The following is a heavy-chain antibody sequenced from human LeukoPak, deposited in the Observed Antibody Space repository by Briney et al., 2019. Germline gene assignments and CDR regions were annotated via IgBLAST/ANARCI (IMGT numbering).Heavy chain of an antibody. D-gene: IGHD5-12*01. J-gene: IGHJ4*02. V-gene: IGHV3-74*01. CDR1: GFTFSSYW. CDR3: ARDRGYTQDY. Sequence: PGGCLRLSCAASGFTFSSYWMHWVRQAPGKGLVWVLYIKSDGRSTSYADSVKGRFTISRDNAKNTLYLQMNSLRAEDTAVYYCARDRGYTQDYWGQGTLVTVSS. CDR2: IKSDGRST.